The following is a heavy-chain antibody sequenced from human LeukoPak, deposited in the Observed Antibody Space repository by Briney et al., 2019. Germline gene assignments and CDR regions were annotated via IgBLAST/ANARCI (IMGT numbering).Heavy chain of an antibody. J-gene: IGHJ4*02. V-gene: IGHV3-21*04. CDR3: AKVEGIRKFGGVILSYFDY. CDR1: GFSFSSYT. CDR2: ISISSSSI. Sequence: GGSLRLSCAASGFSFSSYTMNWVRQAPGKGLEWVSSISISSSSIYYADSVKGRFTISRDNSKNTLYLQMNSLRAEDTAVYYCAKVEGIRKFGGVILSYFDYWGQGTLVTVSS. D-gene: IGHD3-16*02.